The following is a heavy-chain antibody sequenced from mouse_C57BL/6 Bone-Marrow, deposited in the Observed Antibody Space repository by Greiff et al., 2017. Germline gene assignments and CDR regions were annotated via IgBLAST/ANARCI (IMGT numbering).Heavy chain of an antibody. CDR2: ISSGGSYT. J-gene: IGHJ1*03. V-gene: IGHV5-6*01. CDR1: GFTFSSYG. Sequence: EVKLMESGGDLVKPGGSLKLSCAASGFTFSSYGMSWVRQTPDKRLEWVATISSGGSYTYYPDSVKGRFTISRDNAKNTLYLQMSSLKSADTAMCYCAGDDWYFDVWGTGTTVTVSS. CDR3: AGDDWYFDV.